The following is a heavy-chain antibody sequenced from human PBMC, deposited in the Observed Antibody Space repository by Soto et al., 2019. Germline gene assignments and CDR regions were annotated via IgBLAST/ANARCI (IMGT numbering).Heavy chain of an antibody. D-gene: IGHD2-15*01. CDR2: IYYSGST. V-gene: IGHV4-59*08. CDR1: GGSISSYY. J-gene: IGHJ4*02. Sequence: SETLSLTCTVSGGSISSYYWSWIWQPPGKGLEWIGYIYYSGSTNYNPSLKSRVTISVDTSKNQFSLKLSSVTAADPAGYYCARHYEPYVVAIDYWGQGTLVTVSS. CDR3: ARHYEPYVVAIDY.